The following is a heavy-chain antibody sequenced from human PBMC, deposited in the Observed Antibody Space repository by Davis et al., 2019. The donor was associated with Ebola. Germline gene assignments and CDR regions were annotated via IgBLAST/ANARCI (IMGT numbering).Heavy chain of an antibody. CDR2: IRQDGSEK. CDR1: GGPFSSYW. CDR3: AKADYADRFYFDS. J-gene: IGHJ4*02. V-gene: IGHV3-7*01. D-gene: IGHD4-17*01. Sequence: GESLKISCAVSGGPFSSYWMSWVRQAPGKGMECVANIRQDGSEKNYVDSVRGRFTVSRDNSKNTVYLQMNSLRAEDTAVYYCAKADYADRFYFDSWGQGTLVTVSS.